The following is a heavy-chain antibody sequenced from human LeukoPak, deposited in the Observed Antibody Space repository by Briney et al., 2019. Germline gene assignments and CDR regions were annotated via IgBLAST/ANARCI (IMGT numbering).Heavy chain of an antibody. V-gene: IGHV3-48*03. D-gene: IGHD6-19*01. J-gene: IGHJ4*02. CDR1: GFTFSGYE. Sequence: PGGSLRLSCAASGFTFSGYEMKWVRQAPGKGLEWVSYITGSGSTIFYADSVKGRFTMSRDNAKNALYLQMNGPRAEDTAVYYCARGGGWLDSWGQGTLVTVSS. CDR3: ARGGGWLDS. CDR2: ITGSGSTI.